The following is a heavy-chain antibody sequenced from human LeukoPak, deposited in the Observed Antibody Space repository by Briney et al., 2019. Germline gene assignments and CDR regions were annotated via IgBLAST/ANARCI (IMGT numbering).Heavy chain of an antibody. V-gene: IGHV3-73*01. CDR1: GHTLTEVS. Sequence: KVSCKVSGHTLTEVSVHWVRQASGKGLEWVGRIRSKANSYATAYAASVKGRFTISRDDSKNTAYLQMNSLKTEDTAVYYCTTRDKTEPLDAFDIWGQGAMVTVSS. D-gene: IGHD2-15*01. J-gene: IGHJ3*02. CDR3: TTRDKTEPLDAFDI. CDR2: IRSKANSYAT.